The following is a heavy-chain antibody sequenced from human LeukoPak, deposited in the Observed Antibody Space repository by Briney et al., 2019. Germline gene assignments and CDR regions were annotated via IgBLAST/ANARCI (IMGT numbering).Heavy chain of an antibody. CDR1: EYTFTSYD. CDR2: MNPNSGNT. Sequence: ASVKVSCKASEYTFTSYDINWVRQATGQGLEWMGWMNPNSGNTGYAQKFQGRVTITRNTSISTAYMELTSLRSEDTAVYYCARGREGCSISSGYCEYYYYYMDVWGKGTTVTVSS. V-gene: IGHV1-8*03. CDR3: ARGREGCSISSGYCEYYYYYMDV. J-gene: IGHJ6*03. D-gene: IGHD6-25*01.